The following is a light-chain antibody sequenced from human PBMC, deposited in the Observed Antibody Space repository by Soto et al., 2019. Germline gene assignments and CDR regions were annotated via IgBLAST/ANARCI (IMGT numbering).Light chain of an antibody. Sequence: QSALTQPASVSGSPGQSITISCTGTSSDVGGHNYVSWYQHQPGKAPKLMIYDVDNRPSGVSNRFSGSKSGNTASLTISGLQAEDEAAYYCSSYTRTNTVVFGGGTQLTVL. CDR3: SSYTRTNTVV. V-gene: IGLV2-14*03. J-gene: IGLJ2*01. CDR1: SSDVGGHNY. CDR2: DVD.